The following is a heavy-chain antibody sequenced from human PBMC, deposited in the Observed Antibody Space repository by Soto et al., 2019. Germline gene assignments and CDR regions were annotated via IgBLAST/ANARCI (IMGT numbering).Heavy chain of an antibody. J-gene: IGHJ6*02. CDR2: IIPIFDTA. D-gene: IGHD2-8*01. CDR3: ARWPLNEGYYYYGMDV. V-gene: IGHV1-69*06. Sequence: QVQLVQSGAEVKKPGSSVKVSCKASGGTFSSYAISWVRQAPGQGLEWMGGIIPIFDTANYAQKFQGRVTITADKSTSTAYMELSSLRSEDAAVYYCARWPLNEGYYYYGMDVWGQGTTVTVSS. CDR1: GGTFSSYA.